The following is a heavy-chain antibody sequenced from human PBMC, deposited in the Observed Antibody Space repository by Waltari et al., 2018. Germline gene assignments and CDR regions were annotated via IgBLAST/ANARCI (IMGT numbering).Heavy chain of an antibody. J-gene: IGHJ6*02. V-gene: IGHV3-43D*04. Sequence: SGGGVVQPGGSLRLSCAASGFTFDDFAMHWVRQAPGKGLEWVSLITWDGRSTYYADSVKGRFAISRDNGKDFLYLQMNSLRPEDTALYYCVKEAAGYDSLIANGLDVWGQGT. CDR2: ITWDGRST. CDR1: GFTFDDFA. D-gene: IGHD3-9*01. CDR3: VKEAAGYDSLIANGLDV.